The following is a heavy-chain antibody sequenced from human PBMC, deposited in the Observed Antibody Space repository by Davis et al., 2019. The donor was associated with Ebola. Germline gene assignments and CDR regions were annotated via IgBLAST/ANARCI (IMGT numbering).Heavy chain of an antibody. V-gene: IGHV3-30*03. CDR2: ISYDGSNK. CDR3: ARLRY. CDR1: GFTFSSYG. Sequence: GGSLRLSCAASGFTFSSYGMHWVRQAPDKGLEWVAVISYDGSNKYYADSVKGRFTISRDNSKNTLYLQMNSLRAEDTAVYYCARLRYWGQGTLVTVSS. J-gene: IGHJ4*02.